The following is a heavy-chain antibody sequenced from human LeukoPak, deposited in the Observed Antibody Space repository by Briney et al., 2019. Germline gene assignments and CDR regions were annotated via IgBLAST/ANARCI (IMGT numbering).Heavy chain of an antibody. J-gene: IGHJ6*03. Sequence: PGRSLRLSCAASGFTFNSYAMHWVRQAPGKGLEWVANIKQDGSEKYYVDSVKGRFTISRDNAKNSLYLQMNSLRAEDTAVYYCAREGIWNYGFTGNYYYYYMDVWGKGTTVTVSS. D-gene: IGHD1-7*01. CDR3: AREGIWNYGFTGNYYYYYMDV. V-gene: IGHV3-7*01. CDR1: GFTFNSYA. CDR2: IKQDGSEK.